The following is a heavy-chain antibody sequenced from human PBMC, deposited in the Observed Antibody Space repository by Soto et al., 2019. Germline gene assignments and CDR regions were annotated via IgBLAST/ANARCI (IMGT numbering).Heavy chain of an antibody. D-gene: IGHD3-3*01. CDR1: GFTFSSYA. CDR3: GKGSITTSGAVIIDGLEY. J-gene: IGHJ4*02. V-gene: IGHV3-23*01. CDR2: ISGSGGST. Sequence: EVQLLESGGGLVQPGGSLRLSCAASGFTFSSYAMSWVRQTPGKGLEWVSAISGSGGSTFYADSVKGRFTISRDNSKNTVYLQMNSLRAEDTAVYYCGKGSITTSGAVIIDGLEYWGQGTLVTVSS.